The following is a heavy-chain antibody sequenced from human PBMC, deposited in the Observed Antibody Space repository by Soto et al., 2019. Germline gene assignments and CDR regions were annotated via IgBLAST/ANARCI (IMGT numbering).Heavy chain of an antibody. D-gene: IGHD3-9*01. J-gene: IGHJ4*02. Sequence: GSLRLSCAASGFSFSNYWMHWVRQAPGKGLVWVSGTSYDGSRKDYADSVKGRFTISRDNAKNTLYLQMNSLRAEDTAVYYCARDLSGYDGFVWGQGTLVTVSS. V-gene: IGHV3-74*01. CDR2: TSYDGSRK. CDR3: ARDLSGYDGFV. CDR1: GFSFSNYW.